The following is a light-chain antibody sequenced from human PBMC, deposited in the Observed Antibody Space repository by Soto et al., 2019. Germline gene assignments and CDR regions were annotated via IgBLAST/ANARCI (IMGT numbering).Light chain of an antibody. CDR3: QKYDRAPWT. CDR2: AAS. Sequence: DIQMTQSPSSLSASVGDRVTITCRASQGISNYLAWYQQKPGKVPKLLIYAASTLQSGVPSRFSGSESGTDVTLTISSLQAEDVATYYCQKYDRAPWTFGQGTKVEIK. CDR1: QGISNY. V-gene: IGKV1-27*01. J-gene: IGKJ1*01.